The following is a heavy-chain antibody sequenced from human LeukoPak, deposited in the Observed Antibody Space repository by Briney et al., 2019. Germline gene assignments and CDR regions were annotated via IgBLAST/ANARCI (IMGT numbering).Heavy chain of an antibody. V-gene: IGHV1-8*01. CDR1: GYTFTSYD. CDR3: ARGARYCSSTSCPYSSSWYEY. Sequence: ASVKVSCKASGYTFTSYDINWVRQATGQGLEWMGWRNPNSGNTGYAQKFQGRVTMTRNTSISTAYMELSSLRSEDTAVYYCARGARYCSSTSCPYSSSWYEYWGQGXLVTVSS. CDR2: RNPNSGNT. D-gene: IGHD2-2*01. J-gene: IGHJ4*02.